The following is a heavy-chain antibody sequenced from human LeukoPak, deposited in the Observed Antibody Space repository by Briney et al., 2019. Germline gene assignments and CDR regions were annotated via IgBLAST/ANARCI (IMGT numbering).Heavy chain of an antibody. V-gene: IGHV4-59*01. CDR2: IYYNGNT. D-gene: IGHD3-3*01. CDR1: DGSINSYY. CDR3: ASRTYDFWSGYMAFDI. Sequence: SETLSLTCSVSDGSINSYYWNWIRRPPGKGLEWIGYIYYNGNTNYSPSLKSRVTMSVDTSKNLFSLKVSSVTAADTAVYYCASRTYDFWSGYMAFDIWGQGTMVTVSS. J-gene: IGHJ3*02.